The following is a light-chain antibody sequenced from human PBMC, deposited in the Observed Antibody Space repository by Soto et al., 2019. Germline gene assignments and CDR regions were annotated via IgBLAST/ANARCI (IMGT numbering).Light chain of an antibody. CDR3: CSYAGGASVV. Sequence: QSALTQPASVSGSPGQSITISCTGTISDVGRYNLVSWYQQHPDKAPKLIIYEDIERPSGVSHRFSGSTSGTTASLTIAGLETEDDAKYFCCSYAGGASVVFGGGTKLTVL. V-gene: IGLV2-23*01. J-gene: IGLJ2*01. CDR1: ISDVGRYNL. CDR2: EDI.